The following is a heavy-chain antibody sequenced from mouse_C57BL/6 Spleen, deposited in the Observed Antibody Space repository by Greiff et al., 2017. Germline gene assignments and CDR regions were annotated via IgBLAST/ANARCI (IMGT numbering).Heavy chain of an antibody. CDR3: AKYPVDYSSFYAMDY. Sequence: QVQLQQSGAELVKPGASVKMSCKASGYTFTDYNMHWVKQRPGQGLEWIGWIYPEYGTTSYNQKFKGKATLTADQSSSTAYMQLSSLTSEDSAVYYCAKYPVDYSSFYAMDYWGQGTSVTVSS. CDR1: GYTFTDYN. V-gene: IGHV1-77*01. D-gene: IGHD2-5*01. J-gene: IGHJ4*01. CDR2: IYPEYGTT.